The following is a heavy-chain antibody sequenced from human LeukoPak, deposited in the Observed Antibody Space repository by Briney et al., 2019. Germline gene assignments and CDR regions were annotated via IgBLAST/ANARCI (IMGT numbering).Heavy chain of an antibody. CDR1: GFTFSSYA. J-gene: IGHJ3*02. D-gene: IGHD3-10*01. CDR3: ARGRWGAFDI. CDR2: ISYDGSNK. V-gene: IGHV3-30-3*01. Sequence: GGSLRLSCAASGFTFSSYATHWVRQAPGKGLEWVAVISYDGSNKYYADSVKGRFTISRDNSKNTLYLQMNSLRAEDTAVYYCARGRWGAFDIWGQGTMVTVSS.